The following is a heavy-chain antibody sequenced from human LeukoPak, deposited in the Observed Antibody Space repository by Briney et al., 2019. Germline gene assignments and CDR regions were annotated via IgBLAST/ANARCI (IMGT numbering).Heavy chain of an antibody. Sequence: GGSLRLSCAVSGFAFSDHYMDWVRQAPGKGLEWVGRIRVKSHSYTTEYAAAVKGRFTISRDDSKNSVYLHMNSLETDDTAVYYCAVGYCSGGDCYVSNFWGQGTLVTVSS. CDR3: AVGYCSGGDCYVSNF. J-gene: IGHJ4*02. D-gene: IGHD2-15*01. CDR2: IRVKSHSYTT. V-gene: IGHV3-72*01. CDR1: GFAFSDHY.